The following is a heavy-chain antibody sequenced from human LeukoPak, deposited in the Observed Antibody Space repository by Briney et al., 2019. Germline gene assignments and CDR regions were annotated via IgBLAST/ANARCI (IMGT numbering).Heavy chain of an antibody. CDR2: IYPGDSDT. V-gene: IGHV5-51*01. Sequence: GESLKISCKASGYSFTTYWIGWVRQMPGQGLEWMGIIYPGDSDTRYSPSFQGQVTISADKSLSTAYLQSSSPKAPVPAMYYCARQRYYGSGSEFDYWGQGTLVTVSS. J-gene: IGHJ4*02. CDR3: ARQRYYGSGSEFDY. D-gene: IGHD3-10*01. CDR1: GYSFTTYW.